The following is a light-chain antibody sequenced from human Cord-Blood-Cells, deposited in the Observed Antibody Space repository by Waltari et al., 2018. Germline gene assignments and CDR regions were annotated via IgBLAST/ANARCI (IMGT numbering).Light chain of an antibody. CDR3: CSYAGSYTWV. CDR2: YLR. Sequence: QSDQPQTHSVSGSPYHSHTISFTAPTSDVGGYTYVSWDQQHPAKDPKLMIYYLRKRPAAFRDRFSASNFGKPASLTISGRQAEDEADYYCCSYAGSYTWVFGGGTKLTV. J-gene: IGLJ3*02. V-gene: IGLV2-11*01. CDR1: TSDVGGYTY.